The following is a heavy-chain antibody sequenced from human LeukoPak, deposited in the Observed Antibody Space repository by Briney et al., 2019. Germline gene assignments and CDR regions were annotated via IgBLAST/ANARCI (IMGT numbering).Heavy chain of an antibody. CDR3: ARIRTAYCGTTKCREFDH. CDR1: GFTFSTYT. D-gene: IGHD2-21*01. Sequence: GGSLRLSCAASGFTFSTYTMHWVRQAPGKGLEWVAVILYDGSIKQYAESVKGRFTISRDNSKNTLDLPMNSLGVEDTAVYHCARIRTAYCGTTKCREFDHWGPGALGAVSS. V-gene: IGHV3-30*04. CDR2: ILYDGSIK. J-gene: IGHJ4*02.